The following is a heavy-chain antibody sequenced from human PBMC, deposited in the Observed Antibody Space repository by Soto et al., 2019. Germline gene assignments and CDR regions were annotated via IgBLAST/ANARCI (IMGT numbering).Heavy chain of an antibody. D-gene: IGHD6-13*01. J-gene: IGHJ5*02. Sequence: QVQLQESGPGLVKPPQTLSLTCTVSGGSISSADYYWSWIRQPPGKGLEWIGYIYYSGNTYYNPSLKSRVTISLDTSKNQFSVRLSSVTAADTAVYYCARGQYSSRAVTEFDPWGQGTLVTVSS. CDR3: ARGQYSSRAVTEFDP. V-gene: IGHV4-30-4*01. CDR2: IYYSGNT. CDR1: GGSISSADYY.